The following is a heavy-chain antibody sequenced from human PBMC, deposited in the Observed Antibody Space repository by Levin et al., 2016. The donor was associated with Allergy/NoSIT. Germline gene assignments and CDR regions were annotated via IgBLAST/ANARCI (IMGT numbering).Heavy chain of an antibody. CDR3: ARAGPLGYCSGGSCYRKTRLPPVGMDV. J-gene: IGHJ6*02. CDR1: GFTFSSYA. D-gene: IGHD2-15*01. CDR2: ISGSGGST. V-gene: IGHV3-23*01. Sequence: GESLKISCAASGFTFSSYATSWVRQAPGKGLEWVSAISGSGGSTYYADSVKGRFTISRDNSKNTLYLQMNSLRAEDTAVYYCARAGPLGYCSGGSCYRKTRLPPVGMDVWGQGTTVTVSS.